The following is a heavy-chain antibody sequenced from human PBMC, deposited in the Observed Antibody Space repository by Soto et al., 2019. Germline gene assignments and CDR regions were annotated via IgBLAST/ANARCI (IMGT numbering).Heavy chain of an antibody. J-gene: IGHJ4*02. CDR2: ISYDGSNK. Sequence: QVQLVESGGGVVQPGRSLRLSCAASGFTFSSYGMHWVRQAPGKGLEWVAVISYDGSNKYYADSVKGRFTISRDNSKNTLYLQMNSLRAEDTAVYYCAKDFLPTVGATNEDSYWGQGTLVTVSS. V-gene: IGHV3-30*18. CDR1: GFTFSSYG. D-gene: IGHD1-26*01. CDR3: AKDFLPTVGATNEDSY.